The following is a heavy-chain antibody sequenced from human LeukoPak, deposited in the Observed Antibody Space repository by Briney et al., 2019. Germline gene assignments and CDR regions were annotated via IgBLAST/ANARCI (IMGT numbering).Heavy chain of an antibody. J-gene: IGHJ4*02. CDR3: ARGPDYGDLIDY. D-gene: IGHD4-17*01. CDR2: ISAYNGYT. Sequence: ASVKVSCKASGYTFTGYYMHWVRQAPGQGLEWMGWISAYNGYTNYAQKLQGRVTMTTDTSTSTAYMELSSLRSEDTAVYYCARGPDYGDLIDYWGQGTLVTVSS. V-gene: IGHV1-18*04. CDR1: GYTFTGYY.